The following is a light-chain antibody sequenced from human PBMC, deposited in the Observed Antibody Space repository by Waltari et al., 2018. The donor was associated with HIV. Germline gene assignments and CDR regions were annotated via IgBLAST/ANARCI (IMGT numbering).Light chain of an antibody. CDR2: EVT. CDR1: NGDVGGYNY. J-gene: IGLJ2*01. V-gene: IGLV2-14*01. Sequence: QSALTQPASVSGSPGQSITISCTGSNGDVGGYNYVSWYQRHPGKAPKLIIYEVTNRPSGVSNRFSGAKSGNTASRTISGLQAEDEADYFCGSYAGSNTLEFGGGTKLTVL. CDR3: GSYAGSNTLE.